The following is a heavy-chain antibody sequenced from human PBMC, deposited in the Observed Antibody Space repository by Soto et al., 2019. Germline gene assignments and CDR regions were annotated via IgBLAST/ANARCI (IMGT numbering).Heavy chain of an antibody. Sequence: QGELQESGPGLVKPSQTLSRTCTVSGGSISSSDYYWSWLRQPPGRGLEWIGYIYYRGSTYYNPSLRSRVAISVDTPNSQFSLKLSSVTAADTAVYFCAGDYESSGYISYWGQGTLVTVSS. CDR1: GGSISSSDYY. CDR2: IYYRGST. D-gene: IGHD3-22*01. J-gene: IGHJ4*02. CDR3: AGDYESSGYISY. V-gene: IGHV4-30-4*01.